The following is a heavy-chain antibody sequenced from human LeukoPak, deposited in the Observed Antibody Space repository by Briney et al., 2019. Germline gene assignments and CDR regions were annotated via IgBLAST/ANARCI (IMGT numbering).Heavy chain of an antibody. CDR1: GGSFSGYY. CDR2: INRSGST. Sequence: SETLSLTCAVYGGSFSGYYWSWIRQPPGKGLEWIGEINRSGSTNYNPSLKSRVTISVDTSKNQFSLKLSSVTAADTAVYYCARRGSSGWYGPSFDYWGQGTLVTVSS. D-gene: IGHD6-19*01. J-gene: IGHJ4*02. V-gene: IGHV4-34*01. CDR3: ARRGSSGWYGPSFDY.